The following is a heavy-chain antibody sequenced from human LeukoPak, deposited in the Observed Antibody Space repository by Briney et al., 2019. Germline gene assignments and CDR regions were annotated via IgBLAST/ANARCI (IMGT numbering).Heavy chain of an antibody. CDR1: GYTFTGYY. CDR2: INPNRGGT. V-gene: IGHV1-2*02. J-gene: IGHJ4*02. D-gene: IGHD3-10*01. CDR3: ARVDDYYGSGSYPDY. Sequence: ASVKVSCKASGYTFTGYYMHWVRQAPGQGLEWMGWINPNRGGTNYAQKFQGRVTMTRDTSISTAYMELSRLRSDDTAVYYCARVDDYYGSGSYPDYWGQGTLVTVSS.